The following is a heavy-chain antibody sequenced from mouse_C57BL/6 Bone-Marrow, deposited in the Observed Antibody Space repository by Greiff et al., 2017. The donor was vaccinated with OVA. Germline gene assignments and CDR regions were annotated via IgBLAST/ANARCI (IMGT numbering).Heavy chain of an antibody. CDR2: IDPETGGT. Sequence: VQLQHSGAELVRPGASVTLSCKASGYTFTDYEMHWVKQTPVHGLEWIGAIDPETGGTAYNQKFKGKAILTADKSSSTAYMELRSLTSEDSAVYYCTRYDYGSSPFAYWGQGTLVTVSA. CDR1: GYTFTDYE. CDR3: TRYDYGSSPFAY. J-gene: IGHJ3*01. D-gene: IGHD1-1*01. V-gene: IGHV1-15*01.